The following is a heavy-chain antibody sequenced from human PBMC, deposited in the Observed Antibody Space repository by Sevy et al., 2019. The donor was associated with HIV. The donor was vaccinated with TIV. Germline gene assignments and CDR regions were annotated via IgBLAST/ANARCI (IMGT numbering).Heavy chain of an antibody. J-gene: IGHJ3*02. V-gene: IGHV3-30*18. CDR1: GFTFSSYG. Sequence: GGSLRLSCAASGFTFSSYGMHWVRQAPGKGLEWVAVISSDGAIKYYADSVKGRFTFSRDNSKSTLYLQMNSLRPEDTAMYYCAKSYSGSYYIPYDAFDMWGQGTMVTVSS. CDR2: ISSDGAIK. D-gene: IGHD1-26*01. CDR3: AKSYSGSYYIPYDAFDM.